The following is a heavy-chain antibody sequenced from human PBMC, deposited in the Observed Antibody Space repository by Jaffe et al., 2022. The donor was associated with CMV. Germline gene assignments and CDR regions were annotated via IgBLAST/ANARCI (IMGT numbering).Heavy chain of an antibody. V-gene: IGHV1-18*04. Sequence: QVQLVQSGAEMKKPGASVKVSCKASGYSFTDYGISWMRQAPGQGLEWMGWISAYNGDTNYAQKLQGRVTMTTDTSPSTVHMELRSLTSDDTAVYFCVRDPMQLRGPHGDGVDYWGQGTLVTVSS. CDR2: ISAYNGDT. CDR3: VRDPMQLRGPHGDGVDY. D-gene: IGHD3-10*01. J-gene: IGHJ4*02. CDR1: GYSFTDYG.